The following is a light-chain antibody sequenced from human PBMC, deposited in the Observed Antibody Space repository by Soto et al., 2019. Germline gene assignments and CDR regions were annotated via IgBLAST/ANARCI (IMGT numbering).Light chain of an antibody. CDR3: QQRSSWPLT. J-gene: IGKJ4*01. CDR1: QSVSSY. Sequence: EIVLTQSPATVSLSPGERATLSCRASQSVSSYLAWYQQKPGQAPRLLIYDVSNRATGIPARFSGSGSGTDFTLTITSLETEDFAVYYCQQRSSWPLTFGGGTKVEV. V-gene: IGKV3-11*01. CDR2: DVS.